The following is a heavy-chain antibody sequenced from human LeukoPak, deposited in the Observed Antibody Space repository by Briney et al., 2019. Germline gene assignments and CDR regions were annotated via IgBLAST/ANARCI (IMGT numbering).Heavy chain of an antibody. CDR2: MSSSGITI. V-gene: IGHV3-48*03. Sequence: GGSLRLSCEASAFTFSSYEMNWVRQAPGKGLEWVSFMSSSGITIFYADSVKGRFTISRDNARNSLYLQMSSLRAEDTAVYCCVRAAARLFDYWGQGTLVTVSS. D-gene: IGHD6-6*01. CDR1: AFTFSSYE. J-gene: IGHJ4*02. CDR3: VRAAARLFDY.